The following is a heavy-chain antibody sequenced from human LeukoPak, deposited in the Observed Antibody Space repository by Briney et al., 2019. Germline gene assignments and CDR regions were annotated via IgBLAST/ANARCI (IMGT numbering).Heavy chain of an antibody. CDR3: ARDGGRHFWSGYGIDYYYYYMDV. Sequence: GGSLRLSCAASGFTFSSYWMSWVRQAPGKGLEWVANIKQDGSEKYYVDSVKGRFTISRDNAKNSLYLQMNSLRAEDTAVYYCARDGGRHFWSGYGIDYYYYYMDVWGKGTTVTVSS. CDR2: IKQDGSEK. J-gene: IGHJ6*03. D-gene: IGHD3-3*02. V-gene: IGHV3-7*01. CDR1: GFTFSSYW.